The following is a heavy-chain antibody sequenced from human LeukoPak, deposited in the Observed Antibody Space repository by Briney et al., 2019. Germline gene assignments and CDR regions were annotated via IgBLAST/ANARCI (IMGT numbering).Heavy chain of an antibody. V-gene: IGHV4-4*02. D-gene: IGHD3-10*01. J-gene: IGHJ4*02. CDR3: TRHLDYYGSGSYEY. Sequence: SETLSLTCDVSGGSISSTNWWTWVRQPPGKGLEWIGEVNLQGRANYNPSLWGRVTISVDTSKNQFSLKLSSVTAADTAVYYCTRHLDYYGSGSYEYWGQGTLVTVSS. CDR1: GGSISSTNW. CDR2: VNLQGRA.